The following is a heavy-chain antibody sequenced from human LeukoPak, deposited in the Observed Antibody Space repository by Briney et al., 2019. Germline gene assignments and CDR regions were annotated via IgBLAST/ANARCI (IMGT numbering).Heavy chain of an antibody. D-gene: IGHD3-9*01. Sequence: PGGSLRLSCEASGFTFSSYAMSWVRQAPGKGLEWVSVISGGGGSTYYADSVKGRFTISRDNAKNSLYLQMNSLRAEDTAVYYCARLSILRYFDWLFNDYWGQGTLVTVSS. J-gene: IGHJ4*02. V-gene: IGHV3-23*01. CDR3: ARLSILRYFDWLFNDY. CDR2: ISGGGGST. CDR1: GFTFSSYA.